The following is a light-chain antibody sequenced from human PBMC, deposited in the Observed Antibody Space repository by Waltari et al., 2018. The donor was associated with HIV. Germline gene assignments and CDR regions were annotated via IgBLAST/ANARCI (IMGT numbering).Light chain of an antibody. J-gene: IGLJ3*02. CDR2: AVS. CDR3: SSFTSRSILV. Sequence: QSALTQPASLSGSPGQSIPISCTGTTHDLGGYHYASWYTQHPGKAPKLLIYAVSNRPSEVSDRFSGSKSGNTASLTISGLQAEDEADYYCSSFTSRSILVFGGGIKLTV. V-gene: IGLV2-14*03. CDR1: THDLGGYHY.